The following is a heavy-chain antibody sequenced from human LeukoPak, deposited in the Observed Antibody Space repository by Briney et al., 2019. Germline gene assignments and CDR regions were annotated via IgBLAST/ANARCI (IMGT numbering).Heavy chain of an antibody. CDR1: GFTFSSYA. V-gene: IGHV3-23*01. D-gene: IGHD2-2*01. J-gene: IGHJ4*02. CDR3: AKGKDIVVVPARLDY. CDR2: ISGSGGST. Sequence: GGSLRLSCAASGFTFSSYAISWVRQAPGKGLEWVSAISGSGGSTYYADSVKGRFTISRDNSKNTLYLQMNSLRAEDTAVYYCAKGKDIVVVPARLDYWGQGTLVTVSS.